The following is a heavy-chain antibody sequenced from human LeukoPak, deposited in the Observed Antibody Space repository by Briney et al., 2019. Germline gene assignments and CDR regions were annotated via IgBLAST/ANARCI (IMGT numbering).Heavy chain of an antibody. CDR1: GFTFDDYG. D-gene: IGHD1-26*01. CDR3: VKDSPPRYSGSPPAY. V-gene: IGHV3-20*04. J-gene: IGHJ4*02. Sequence: GVSLRLSCAASGFTFDDYGMSWVRQAPGKGLEWVSGINWNGGSTDYADSVKGRFTISRDNAKKSLYLQMDSLRAEDTALYYCVKDSPPRYSGSPPAYWGQGTLVTVSS. CDR2: INWNGGST.